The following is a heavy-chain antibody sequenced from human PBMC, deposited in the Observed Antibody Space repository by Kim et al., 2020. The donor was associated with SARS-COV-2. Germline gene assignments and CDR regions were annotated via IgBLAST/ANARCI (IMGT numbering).Heavy chain of an antibody. Sequence: SETLSLTCTVSGASISSGGYYWSWIRQHPGEGLEWIGYIYYSGNTYHNPSLKSRVTISVDTSKNQFSLKLSSVTAADTAVYYCARGGGPAAFAIWGPGT. CDR1: GASISSGGYY. V-gene: IGHV4-31*03. CDR2: IYYSGNT. J-gene: IGHJ3*02. CDR3: ARGGGPAAFAI. D-gene: IGHD3-10*01.